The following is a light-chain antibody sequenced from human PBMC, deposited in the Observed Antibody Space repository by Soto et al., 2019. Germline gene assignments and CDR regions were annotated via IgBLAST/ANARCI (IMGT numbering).Light chain of an antibody. CDR1: QGISNY. CDR3: QKYNSAPPAWT. V-gene: IGKV1-27*01. CDR2: AAS. J-gene: IGKJ1*01. Sequence: DIQMTQSPSSLSASVGDRVTITCRASQGISNYLAWYQQKPGKVPKLLIYAASTLQSGVPSRFSGSGSGTDLTLTISSLQPEDVATYYCQKYNSAPPAWTFGQGTTVEIK.